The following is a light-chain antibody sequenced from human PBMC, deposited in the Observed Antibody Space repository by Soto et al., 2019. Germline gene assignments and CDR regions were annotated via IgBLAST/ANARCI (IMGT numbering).Light chain of an antibody. CDR1: QSVSTSY. V-gene: IGKV3-20*01. J-gene: IGKJ2*02. CDR3: QQYGDSPLCT. CDR2: GIS. Sequence: EIVLTQSPGTLSLSPGERATLTCRASQSVSTSYLAWYQQKPGQAPRLLIYGISSRAAGIPDRFSGSWSGAYFTLTITGLEPEDFAVYYCQQYGDSPLCTFGQGTRLEIK.